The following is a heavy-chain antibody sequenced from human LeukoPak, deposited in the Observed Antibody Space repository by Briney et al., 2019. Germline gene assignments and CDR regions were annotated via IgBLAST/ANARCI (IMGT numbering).Heavy chain of an antibody. CDR3: TRDRITMVRGVIKTYYYYYYMDV. J-gene: IGHJ6*03. Sequence: GGSLRLSCTASGFTFGDYAMSWVRQAPGKGLEWVGFIRSKAYGGTTEYAASVKGRFTISRDDSKSVAYLQMNSLKTEDTAVYYCTRDRITMVRGVIKTYYYYYYMDVWGKGTTVTISS. CDR1: GFTFGDYA. V-gene: IGHV3-49*04. CDR2: IRSKAYGGTT. D-gene: IGHD3-10*01.